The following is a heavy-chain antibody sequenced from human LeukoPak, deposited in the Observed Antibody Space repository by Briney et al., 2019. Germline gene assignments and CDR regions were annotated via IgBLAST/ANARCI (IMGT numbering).Heavy chain of an antibody. J-gene: IGHJ4*02. CDR1: GGSISSYF. CDR2: IYYTGTT. CDR3: ASKSTDHGELRFDY. D-gene: IGHD4-17*01. V-gene: IGHV4-59*01. Sequence: SETLSLTCTVSGGSISSYFWSWIRQPPGKGLEWIGYIYYTGTTNYNPSLKSRVTISVDTSKNQFSLKVSSVTAADTGVYYCASKSTDHGELRFDYWGQGTLVTVSS.